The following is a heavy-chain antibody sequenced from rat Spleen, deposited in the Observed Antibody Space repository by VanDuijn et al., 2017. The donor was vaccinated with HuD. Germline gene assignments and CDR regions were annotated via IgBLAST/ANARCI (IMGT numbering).Heavy chain of an antibody. J-gene: IGHJ4*01. CDR2: INSAGSI. D-gene: IGHD3-4*01. CDR1: GYAITSSYR. CDR3: ARTNNPYYYVMDA. Sequence: EVQLQESGPGLVKPSQSLSLTCSVTGYAITSSYRWTWIRKLPGNKLEWMGYINSAGSINYNPSLKSRVAITRDTSRNQFFLEVNSVTTEDTATYYCARTNNPYYYVMDAWGQGASVTVSS. V-gene: IGHV3-3*01.